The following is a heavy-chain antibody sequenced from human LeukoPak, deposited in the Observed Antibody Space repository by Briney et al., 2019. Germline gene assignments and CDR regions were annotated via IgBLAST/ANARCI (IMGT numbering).Heavy chain of an antibody. CDR1: GFTFSSYA. CDR3: AKSVGDIVVVVAATYDY. CDR2: ISGSGGST. Sequence: GGSLRLSCAASGFTFSSYAMSWVRQAPGKGLEWVSAISGSGGSTYYADSVKGRFTISRDNSKNTLYLQMNSVRAEDTAVYYCAKSVGDIVVVVAATYDYWGQGTLVTVSS. J-gene: IGHJ4*02. V-gene: IGHV3-23*01. D-gene: IGHD2-15*01.